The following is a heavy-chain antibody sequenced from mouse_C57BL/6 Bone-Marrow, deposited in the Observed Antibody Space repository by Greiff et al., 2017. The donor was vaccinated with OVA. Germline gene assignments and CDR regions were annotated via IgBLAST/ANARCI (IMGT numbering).Heavy chain of an antibody. J-gene: IGHJ2*01. CDR2: IDPENGDT. CDR1: GYNFTDDY. CDR3: TRRNWRYFDY. Sequence: EVQLQQSGAELVRPGASVKLSCTASGYNFTDDYMPWVKQRPEQGLEWIGWIDPENGDTDYAQKFQGKATLTADTSSNTAYLQRSSLTSEDTAVEYWTRRNWRYFDYWGQGTTLTVSS. V-gene: IGHV14-4*01. D-gene: IGHD4-1*01.